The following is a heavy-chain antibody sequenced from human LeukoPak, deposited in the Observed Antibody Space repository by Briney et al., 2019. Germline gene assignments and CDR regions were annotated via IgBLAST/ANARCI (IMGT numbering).Heavy chain of an antibody. CDR1: EFTFSSYG. CDR3: AKGYSGYDWSLVDY. D-gene: IGHD5-12*01. Sequence: GGSLRLSRAASEFTFSSYGMHWVRQAPGKGLEWVAVISYDGSNKYYADSVKGRFTISRDNSKNTLYLQMNSLRAGDTAVYYCAKGYSGYDWSLVDYWGQGTLVTVSS. V-gene: IGHV3-30*18. J-gene: IGHJ4*02. CDR2: ISYDGSNK.